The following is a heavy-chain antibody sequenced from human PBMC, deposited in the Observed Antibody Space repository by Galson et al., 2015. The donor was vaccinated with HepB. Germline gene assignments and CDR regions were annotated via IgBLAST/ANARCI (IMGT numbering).Heavy chain of an antibody. V-gene: IGHV3-53*01. D-gene: IGHD3-22*01. CDR3: AREGEYYYDSSGSSRMSYYYGMDV. J-gene: IGHJ6*02. Sequence: SLRLSCAASGFTVSSNYMSWVRQAPGKGLEWVSVIYSGGSTYYADSVKGRFTISRDNSTNTLYLQMNSLRAEDTAVYYCAREGEYYYDSSGSSRMSYYYGMDVWGQGTTVTVSS. CDR2: IYSGGST. CDR1: GFTVSSNY.